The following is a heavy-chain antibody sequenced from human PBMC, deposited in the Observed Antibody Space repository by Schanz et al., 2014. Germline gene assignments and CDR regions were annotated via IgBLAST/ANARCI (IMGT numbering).Heavy chain of an antibody. D-gene: IGHD3-3*01. CDR3: ARGSGTFDY. J-gene: IGHJ4*02. CDR1: GFTFSDYA. Sequence: EVQLEESGGGLVQPGGSLRVSCAATGFTFSDYAMSWVRQAPGKGLEWVSVIAGDGGGPNYVDSVKGRFTISRDNSDNTLYLQMNNLRAEDTAVYYCARGSGTFDYWGQGTLVTVSS. CDR2: IAGDGGGP. V-gene: IGHV3-23*04.